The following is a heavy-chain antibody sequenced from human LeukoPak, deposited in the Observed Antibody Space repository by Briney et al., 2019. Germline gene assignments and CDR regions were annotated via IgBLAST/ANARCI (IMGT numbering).Heavy chain of an antibody. V-gene: IGHV4-59*02. CDR3: ARDPSRYYYDSSGLEYYFDY. Sequence: PSETLSLTCNVSGGSVSSYYWSWIRQPPGKGLEWIGYIYYSGSTNYNPSLKSRITMSVDTSKNQFSLKLSSVTAADTAVYYCARDPSRYYYDSSGLEYYFDYWGQGTLVTVSS. J-gene: IGHJ4*02. CDR1: GGSVSSYY. CDR2: IYYSGST. D-gene: IGHD3-22*01.